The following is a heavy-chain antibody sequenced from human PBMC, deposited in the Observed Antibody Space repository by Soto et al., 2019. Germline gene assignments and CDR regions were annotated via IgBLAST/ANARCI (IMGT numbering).Heavy chain of an antibody. CDR3: ARRGLVAAPDAFDI. V-gene: IGHV1-46*01. J-gene: IGHJ3*02. CDR2: INPSGGST. Sequence: ASVKVSCKASGYTFTSYYMHWVRQAPGQGLEWMGIINPSGGSTSYAQKFQGRVTMTRDTSTSTAYMELRSLRSDDTAVYYCARRGLVAAPDAFDIWGQGTMVTVSS. D-gene: IGHD2-15*01. CDR1: GYTFTSYY.